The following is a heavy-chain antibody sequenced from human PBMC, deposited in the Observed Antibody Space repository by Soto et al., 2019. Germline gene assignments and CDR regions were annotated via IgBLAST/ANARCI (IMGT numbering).Heavy chain of an antibody. CDR3: ARHGMDRDDFWSCYCLHRDVMAF. CDR1: GGSIISCGYS. Sequence: LSLTCAVSGGSIISCGYSWNLIRQPPGKGLEWIGYIYDSGSTYYNPSLKSRVTISVDRSKNQFSLKLSSVTAADTAVYFCARHGMDRDDFWSCYCLHRDVMAFSAQGSTVTVSS. V-gene: IGHV4-30-2*01. J-gene: IGHJ6*02. D-gene: IGHD3-3*01. CDR2: IYDSGST.